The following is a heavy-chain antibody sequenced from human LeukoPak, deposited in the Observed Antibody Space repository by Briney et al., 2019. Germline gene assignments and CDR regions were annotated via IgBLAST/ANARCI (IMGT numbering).Heavy chain of an antibody. CDR3: ARAVGATIALFDY. D-gene: IGHD1-26*01. CDR2: IKQGGSEK. J-gene: IGHJ4*02. CDR1: GFTFSSYW. Sequence: GGSLRLSCAASGFTFSSYWMSWVRQAPGKGLEWVANIKQGGSEKYYVDSVKGRFTISRDNAKNSLYLQMNSLRAEDTAVYYCARAVGATIALFDYWGQGTLVTVSS. V-gene: IGHV3-7*01.